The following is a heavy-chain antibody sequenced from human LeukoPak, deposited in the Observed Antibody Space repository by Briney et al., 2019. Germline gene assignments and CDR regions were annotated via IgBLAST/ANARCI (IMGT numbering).Heavy chain of an antibody. Sequence: NPGGSLRLSCAASGFTFSSYSMNSVRQAPGQRLEWVSSISSSSSYIYYADSVKGRFTISRDNAKNSLYLQMNSLRAEDTAVYYCARGGIVVPAPRFDPWGQGTLVTVSS. D-gene: IGHD2-2*01. CDR2: ISSSSSYI. V-gene: IGHV3-21*01. J-gene: IGHJ5*02. CDR1: GFTFSSYS. CDR3: ARGGIVVPAPRFDP.